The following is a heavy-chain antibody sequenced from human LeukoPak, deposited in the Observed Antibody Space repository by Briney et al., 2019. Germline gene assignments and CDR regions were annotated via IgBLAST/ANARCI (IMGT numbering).Heavy chain of an antibody. V-gene: IGHV3-7*03. CDR1: GFTFSSYS. D-gene: IGHD3-9*01. Sequence: GGSLRLSCAASGFTFSSYSMNWVRQAPGKGLEWVANIKQDGSEKYYVDSVKGRFTISRDNAKNSLYLQMNSLRAEDTAVYYCARDSRYFDWLLGGGFDYWGQGTLVTVSS. J-gene: IGHJ4*02. CDR3: ARDSRYFDWLLGGGFDY. CDR2: IKQDGSEK.